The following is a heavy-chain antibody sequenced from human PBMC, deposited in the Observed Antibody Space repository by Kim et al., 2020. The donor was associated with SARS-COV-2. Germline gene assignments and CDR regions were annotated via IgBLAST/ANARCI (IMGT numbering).Heavy chain of an antibody. Sequence: GGSLRLSCAASGFTVSSNYMSWVRQAPGKGLEWVAVIYSGGSTYYADSVKDRFTISRDNSKNTQYLQKNSLRAEDTAVYYCNIRVSSWHSLGDYWGQGTLVTVPS. J-gene: IGHJ4*02. CDR3: NIRVSSWHSLGDY. CDR1: GFTVSSNY. V-gene: IGHV3-53*01. D-gene: IGHD6-13*01. CDR2: IYSGGST.